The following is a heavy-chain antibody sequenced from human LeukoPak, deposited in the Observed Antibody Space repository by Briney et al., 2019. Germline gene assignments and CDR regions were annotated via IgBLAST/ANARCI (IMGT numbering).Heavy chain of an antibody. Sequence: GGSLRLSCAASGFTFSNYWMNWVRQAPGKGLEWVSSISSSSSYIYYADSVKGRFTISRDNAKNSLYLQMNSLRAEDTAVYYCARYYYDSSGWRYDYWGQGTLVTVS. V-gene: IGHV3-21*01. D-gene: IGHD3-22*01. CDR2: ISSSSSYI. J-gene: IGHJ4*02. CDR1: GFTFSNYW. CDR3: ARYYYDSSGWRYDY.